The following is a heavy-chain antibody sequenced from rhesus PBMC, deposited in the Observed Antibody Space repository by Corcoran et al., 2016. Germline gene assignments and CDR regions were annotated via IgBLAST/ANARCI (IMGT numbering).Heavy chain of an antibody. CDR1: GGSISGYW. V-gene: IGHV4-165*01. CDR2: IGGSSGST. J-gene: IGHJ6*01. Sequence: QVQLQESGPGLVKPSETLSLTCAVSGGSISGYWWGWIRQPPGKGLAWIGYIGGSSGSTSYNPSLKSRVTISTDTSKNQFSLKLSSVTAADTAVYYCAIDRGYDSGYYYGLDSWGQGVVVTVSS. CDR3: AIDRGYDSGYYYGLDS. D-gene: IGHD3-28*01.